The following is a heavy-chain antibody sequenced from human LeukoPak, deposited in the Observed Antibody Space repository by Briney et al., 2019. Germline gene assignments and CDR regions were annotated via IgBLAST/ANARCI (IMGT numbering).Heavy chain of an antibody. Sequence: PGRSLRLSCAASGFTFSSYGMHWVRQAPGKGLEWVAVISYDGSNKYYADSVKGRFTISRDNSKNTLYLQMNSLRAEDTAVYYCAKNRLGYYDYVWGSYRAFDYWGQGTLVTVSS. V-gene: IGHV3-30*18. J-gene: IGHJ4*02. CDR3: AKNRLGYYDYVWGSYRAFDY. D-gene: IGHD3-16*02. CDR2: ISYDGSNK. CDR1: GFTFSSYG.